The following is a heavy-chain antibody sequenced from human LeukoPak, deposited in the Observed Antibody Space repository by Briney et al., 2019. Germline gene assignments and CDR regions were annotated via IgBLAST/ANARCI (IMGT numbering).Heavy chain of an antibody. D-gene: IGHD2-15*01. CDR1: RFTFNTYA. CDR3: ARVKRDCSGGTCYSYDH. V-gene: IGHV3-23*01. CDR2: ISGNGDIT. J-gene: IGHJ4*02. Sequence: GGSLRLSCAASRFTFNTYAVNWVRQAPGKGLEWVSAISGNGDITYYADSVRGRFTISRDNSKNTLFLQMNSLRAEDTAVYYCARVKRDCSGGTCYSYDHWGQGTLVTVSS.